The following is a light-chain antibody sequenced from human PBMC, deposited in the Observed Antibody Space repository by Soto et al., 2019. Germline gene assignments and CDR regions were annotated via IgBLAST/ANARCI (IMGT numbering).Light chain of an antibody. CDR3: QQYNDWPLT. V-gene: IGKV3-15*01. J-gene: IGKJ4*01. CDR1: QSGSSN. CDR2: DAS. Sequence: EIVMTQYPATLSVSPGERATLSCRASQSGSSNLAWYQHKPGQVPRLLIYDASTRATGVPARFSGSGSGTEFTLNISSLQSEDFAAYYCQQYNDWPLTFGGGTKVEIK.